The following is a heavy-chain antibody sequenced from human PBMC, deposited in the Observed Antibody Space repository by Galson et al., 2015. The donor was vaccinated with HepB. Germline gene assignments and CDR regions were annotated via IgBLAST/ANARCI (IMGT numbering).Heavy chain of an antibody. D-gene: IGHD3-22*01. CDR2: INPSGGST. CDR1: GYTFTSYY. J-gene: IGHJ4*02. Sequence: SVKVSCKASGYTFTSYYMHWVRQAPGQGLEWMGIINPSGGSTSYAQKLRGRVTMTRDTSTSTVYMELGSLRSEDTAVYYCARECPDYYDSSGPFDYWGQGALVTVSS. V-gene: IGHV1-46*04. CDR3: ARECPDYYDSSGPFDY.